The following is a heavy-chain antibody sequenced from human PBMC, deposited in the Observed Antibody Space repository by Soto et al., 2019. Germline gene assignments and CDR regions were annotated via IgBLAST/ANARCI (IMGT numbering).Heavy chain of an antibody. Sequence: SVTVSCKYSGYTFTTYVLRWVRQAPGQRLEWMGWINADKSNTKYSQTFQGRVTITRDISASTAHMVLSGLRSEDTAVYYCARGVAADVNYFDYWGKGTLVTV. CDR1: GYTFTTYV. CDR2: INADKSNT. V-gene: IGHV1-3*01. CDR3: ARGVAADVNYFDY. D-gene: IGHD3-3*01. J-gene: IGHJ4*02.